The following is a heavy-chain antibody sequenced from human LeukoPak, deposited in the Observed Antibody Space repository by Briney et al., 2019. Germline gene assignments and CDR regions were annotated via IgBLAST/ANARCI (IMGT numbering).Heavy chain of an antibody. CDR2: INQDGSEK. Sequence: GGSLRLSCAASGFTFRSYWMSWVRQAPGKGLEWVANINQDGSEKYYVDSVKGRLTISRDNAKNSLYLQMNSLRAEDTAVYYCXXXXGFSYYFYYMDVWGKGTTVTVSS. D-gene: IGHD3-3*01. CDR1: GFTFRSYW. CDR3: XXXXGFSYYFYYMDV. J-gene: IGHJ6*03. V-gene: IGHV3-7*01.